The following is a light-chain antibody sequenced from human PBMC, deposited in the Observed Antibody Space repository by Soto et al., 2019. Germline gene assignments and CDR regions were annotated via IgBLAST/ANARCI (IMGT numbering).Light chain of an antibody. V-gene: IGKV1-39*01. CDR2: AAS. Sequence: DIQMTQSPSSLSASVGDRVTITCRASQSISSYLNWYQQKPGKAPNLLIYAASSLQGGVPSRFSGSGSGTDFTLTISSLQPEDFATYYCQQSYSTPPTFGGGTKVGIK. CDR1: QSISSY. CDR3: QQSYSTPPT. J-gene: IGKJ4*01.